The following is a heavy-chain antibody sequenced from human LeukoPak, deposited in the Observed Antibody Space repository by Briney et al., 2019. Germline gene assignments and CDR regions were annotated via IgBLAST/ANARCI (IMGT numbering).Heavy chain of an antibody. V-gene: IGHV1-46*01. D-gene: IGHD6-13*01. CDR3: ASSGQQLLRWFDP. Sequence: ASVKVSCKASGYTFTSYYMHWVRQAPGQGLEWMGIINPSGGSTSYAQKFQGRVTMTRDMSTSTVYMELSSLRSEDTAVYYCASSGQQLLRWFDPWGQGTLVTVSS. CDR1: GYTFTSYY. J-gene: IGHJ5*02. CDR2: INPSGGST.